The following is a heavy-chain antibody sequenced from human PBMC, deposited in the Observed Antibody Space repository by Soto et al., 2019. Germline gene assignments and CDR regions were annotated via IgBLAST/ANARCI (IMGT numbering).Heavy chain of an antibody. CDR1: GFTFSSDS. V-gene: IGHV3-30-3*01. Sequence: PGGSLILSCAASGFTFSSDSMHWVRQAPGKGLEWVAVISYDGSNKYYADSVKGRFTISRDNSKNTLCLQMNSLRAEDTAVYYCARKYCSGGSCYSDPFQHWGQGTLVTVSS. D-gene: IGHD2-15*01. J-gene: IGHJ1*01. CDR3: ARKYCSGGSCYSDPFQH. CDR2: ISYDGSNK.